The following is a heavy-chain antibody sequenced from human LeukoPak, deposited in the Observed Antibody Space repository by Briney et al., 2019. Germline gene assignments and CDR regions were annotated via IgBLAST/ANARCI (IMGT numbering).Heavy chain of an antibody. D-gene: IGHD3-10*01. CDR2: IYSGGST. CDR3: ARAKPKNMVRGLIMRRESRYYFDY. J-gene: IGHJ4*02. V-gene: IGHV3-53*01. CDR1: GFTFSDYY. Sequence: GGSLRLSCAASGFTFSDYYMSWIRQAPGKGLEWVSVIYSGGSTYYADSVKGRFTISRDNSKSTLYIQMNSLRAEDTAVYYCARAKPKNMVRGLIMRRESRYYFDYWGQGTLVTVSS.